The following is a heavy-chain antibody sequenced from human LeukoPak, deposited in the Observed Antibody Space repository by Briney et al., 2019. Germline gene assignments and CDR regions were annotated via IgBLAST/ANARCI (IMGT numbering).Heavy chain of an antibody. J-gene: IGHJ4*02. CDR1: GFTFSNYW. CDR2: LNADGNSI. D-gene: IGHD6-13*01. V-gene: IGHV3-74*01. Sequence: GGSLRLSCAASGFTFSNYWMHWVRQAPGKGLVWVSRLNADGNSITYADSVRGRFTISRDNAKNSLYLQMNSLRAEDTALYYCAKDMAYSSNGCDYWGQGTLVTVSS. CDR3: AKDMAYSSNGCDY.